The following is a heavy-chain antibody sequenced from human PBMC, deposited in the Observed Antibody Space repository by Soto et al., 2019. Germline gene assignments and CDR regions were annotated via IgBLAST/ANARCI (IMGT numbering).Heavy chain of an antibody. CDR1: GGSISSGGYY. D-gene: IGHD3-9*01. CDR2: IYYSGST. J-gene: IGHJ6*02. CDR3: ARAHYDILIGPPGGYGMDV. Sequence: SETLSLTCTVSGGSISSGGYYWSWIRQHPGKGLEWIGYIYYSGSTYYNPSLKSRVTISVDTSKNQFSLKLSSVTAADTAVYYCARAHYDILIGPPGGYGMDVWGQGTTVTVSS. V-gene: IGHV4-31*03.